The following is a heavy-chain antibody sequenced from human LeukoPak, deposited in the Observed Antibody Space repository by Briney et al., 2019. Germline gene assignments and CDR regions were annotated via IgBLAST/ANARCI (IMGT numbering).Heavy chain of an antibody. V-gene: IGHV5-51*01. CDR2: IHPVDSDT. Sequence: GESLKISCKGSGYSFTSYWIGWVRQMPGKGLEWMGLIHPVDSDTSYSPSFQSQVTMSADKSISTAYLQWSSLKASDTAMYYCARRLLGGSGSFDYWGQGTVVTVSS. CDR3: ARRLLGGSGSFDY. J-gene: IGHJ4*02. CDR1: GYSFTSYW. D-gene: IGHD3-10*01.